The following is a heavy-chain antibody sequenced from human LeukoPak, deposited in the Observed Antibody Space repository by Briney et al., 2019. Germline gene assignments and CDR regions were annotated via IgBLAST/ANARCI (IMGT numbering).Heavy chain of an antibody. CDR2: INPNSGGT. V-gene: IGHV1-2*06. CDR3: ARVGEVVAATSGYY. Sequence: GASVKVSCXASGYTFTGYYMHWVRQAPGQGLEWMARINPNSGGTNYAQKFQGRVTMTRDTSISTAYMELSRLRSDDTAVYYCARVGEVVAATSGYYWGQGTLVTVSS. D-gene: IGHD2-15*01. J-gene: IGHJ4*02. CDR1: GYTFTGYY.